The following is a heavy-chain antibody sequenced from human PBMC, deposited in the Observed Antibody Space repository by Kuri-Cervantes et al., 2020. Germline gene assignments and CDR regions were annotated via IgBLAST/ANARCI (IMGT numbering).Heavy chain of an antibody. J-gene: IGHJ3*02. V-gene: IGHV3-23*01. CDR2: IGIRDSGIGGYT. CDR1: GFTFSTYA. CDR3: AREGAAVPNPFTNDAFDI. Sequence: GGSLRLSCAASGFTFSTYAMSWVRQAPGKGLEWVSSIGIRDSGIGGYTYYEHSVKGRFTISRDNSKNTLYLQMNSLRAEDTAVYYCAREGAAVPNPFTNDAFDIWGQGTMVTVSS. D-gene: IGHD2-8*01.